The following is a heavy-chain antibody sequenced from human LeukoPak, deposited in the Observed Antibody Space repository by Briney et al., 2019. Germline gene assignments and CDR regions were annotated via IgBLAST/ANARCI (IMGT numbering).Heavy chain of an antibody. Sequence: EASVKVSCKASGYTFNSYGISWVRQAPGQGLEWMGWISAYNGNTNYAQNLQGRVTMTTDTSPSTAYMEQRSLRSDDTAVYFCATVIYCSGGSCFWRHWFDPWGQGTLVTVSS. CDR2: ISAYNGNT. V-gene: IGHV1-18*01. CDR1: GYTFNSYG. J-gene: IGHJ5*02. D-gene: IGHD2-15*01. CDR3: ATVIYCSGGSCFWRHWFDP.